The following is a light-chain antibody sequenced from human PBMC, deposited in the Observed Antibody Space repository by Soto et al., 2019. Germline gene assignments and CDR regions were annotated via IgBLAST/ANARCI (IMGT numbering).Light chain of an antibody. V-gene: IGLV2-23*02. CDR1: SSGVGSYNL. CDR2: EVS. CDR3: CSYAGSSTLV. Sequence: QSALPQPASVSGSPGQSTPISCTGTSSGVGSYNLVSWYQQHPGKAPKLMIYEVSKRPSGVSNRFSGSKSGNTASLTISGLQAEDEADYYCCSYAGSSTLVFGGGTKLTVL. J-gene: IGLJ3*02.